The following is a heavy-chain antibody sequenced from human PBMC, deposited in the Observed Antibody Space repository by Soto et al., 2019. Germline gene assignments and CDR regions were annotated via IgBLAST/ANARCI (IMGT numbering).Heavy chain of an antibody. D-gene: IGHD5-12*01. CDR2: MNPNSGNT. J-gene: IGHJ6*02. CDR1: GYTFTSYD. Sequence: QVQLVQSGAEVKKPGASVKVSCKASGYTFTSYDINWVRHATGQGLEWMGWMNPNSGNTGYAQKFHGRVTMTRNTSISKAYVELSSLRSEDTAVYYCATGRRATIYYYYCMDVWGQGTTVTVSS. V-gene: IGHV1-8*01. CDR3: ATGRRATIYYYYCMDV.